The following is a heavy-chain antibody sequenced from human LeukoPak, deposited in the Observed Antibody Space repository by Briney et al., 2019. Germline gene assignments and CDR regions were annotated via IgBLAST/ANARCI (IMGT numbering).Heavy chain of an antibody. V-gene: IGHV1-18*01. CDR2: ISAYNGNT. J-gene: IGHJ5*02. CDR3: ARDLGRCSSTSCSGYNWFDP. D-gene: IGHD2-2*01. Sequence: AASVKVSCKASGYTFTSYGISWVRQAPGQGLEWMGWISAYNGNTNYAQKLQGRVTMTTDTSTSTAYMELRSLRSDDTAVYYCARDLGRCSSTSCSGYNWFDPWGQGTLVTVSS. CDR1: GYTFTSYG.